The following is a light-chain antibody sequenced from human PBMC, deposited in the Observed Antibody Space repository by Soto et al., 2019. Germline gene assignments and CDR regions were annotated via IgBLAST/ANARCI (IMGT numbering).Light chain of an antibody. CDR1: SSNIGNNY. CDR3: GTRDNSLSVLYV. Sequence: QSVLTQPPSVSAAPGQKVTISCSGSSSNIGNNYVSWYQQLPGTAPKLLIYDNNKRPSGIPDRFSGSKSGTSATLGITGLQTGDEADYYCGTRDNSLSVLYVFGTGTKVTVL. V-gene: IGLV1-51*01. CDR2: DNN. J-gene: IGLJ1*01.